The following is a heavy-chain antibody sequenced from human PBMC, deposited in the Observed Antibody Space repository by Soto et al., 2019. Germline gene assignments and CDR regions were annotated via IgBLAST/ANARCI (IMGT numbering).Heavy chain of an antibody. D-gene: IGHD3-10*01. J-gene: IGHJ4*02. CDR2: IYHSGCT. CDR3: AREAHYGSGCYYPG. CDR1: CGSISSSNW. Sequence: QVQLQESGPGLVKPSGTLSLTCAVSCGSISSSNWWCWVRQPPGKVLEWIGEIYHSGCTNYIPSLKCRVTISVDKSKNQFSLKLSYVTAADTAVYYCAREAHYGSGCYYPGWGQGTLVTVSS. V-gene: IGHV4-4*02.